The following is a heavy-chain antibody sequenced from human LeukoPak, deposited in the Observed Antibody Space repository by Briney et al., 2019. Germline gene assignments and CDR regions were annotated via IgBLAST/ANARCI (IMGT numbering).Heavy chain of an antibody. CDR2: IYPGDSDT. Sequence: GESLKISRKGSGYSFTSYWIGWVRQVPGKGLEWMGIIYPGDSDTRYSPSFQGQVTISADKSISTAYLQWSSLKASDTAMYYCARYLPAGYSSGWYLGNYYGIDVWGEGTTVTVSS. J-gene: IGHJ6*04. CDR1: GYSFTSYW. D-gene: IGHD6-19*01. V-gene: IGHV5-51*01. CDR3: ARYLPAGYSSGWYLGNYYGIDV.